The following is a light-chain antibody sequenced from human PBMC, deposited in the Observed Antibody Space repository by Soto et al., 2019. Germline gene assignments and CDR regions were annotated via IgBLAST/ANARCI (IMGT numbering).Light chain of an antibody. CDR1: QRVNSN. CDR3: QLYTKWPIT. V-gene: IGKV3D-15*01. Sequence: ELVMTHSPATPSVSPGERASLSCRASQRVNSNYLAWYQQKPGQAPRLLIYGISSRATGIPARFSASGSGTDFTLTINSLQPEDFAVYYCQLYTKWPITFGQGTRLEI. J-gene: IGKJ5*01. CDR2: GIS.